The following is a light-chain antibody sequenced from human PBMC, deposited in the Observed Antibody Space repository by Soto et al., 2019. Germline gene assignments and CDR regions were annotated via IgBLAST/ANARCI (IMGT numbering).Light chain of an antibody. Sequence: DSQVTQSPSTLSASVGCRLTIKCRASRSISSWLAWYQQKPGKAPNLLIYAASSLETGVPSRFSGSGSGTEFTLTISSLQPDDFATDYCQQYNSYWTFGQGTKVDIK. CDR1: RSISSW. CDR2: AAS. CDR3: QQYNSYWT. J-gene: IGKJ1*01. V-gene: IGKV1-5*01.